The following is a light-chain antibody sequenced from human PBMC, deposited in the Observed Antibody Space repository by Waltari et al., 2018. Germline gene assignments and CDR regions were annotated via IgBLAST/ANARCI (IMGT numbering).Light chain of an antibody. V-gene: IGLV2-14*01. CDR2: EVY. CDR1: SSDVGVSNY. J-gene: IGLJ1*01. CDR3: NSYTVIGTYV. Sequence: QSALTQPASVSGSPGQSITISCPGPSSDVGVSNYVSWYQQHPGNAPKLMVYEVYPRPSGVSHRFFGSKSGNTASLTISGLQPEDEADYYCNSYTVIGTYVFGTGTKVTVL.